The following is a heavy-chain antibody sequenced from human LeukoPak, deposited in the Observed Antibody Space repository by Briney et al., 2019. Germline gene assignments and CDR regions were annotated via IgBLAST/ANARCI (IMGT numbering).Heavy chain of an antibody. CDR2: ISDNGASS. V-gene: IGHV3-23*01. CDR1: GFTFSSYG. CDR3: VKETSLTGAGDC. J-gene: IGHJ4*02. Sequence: GGSLRLSCAASGFTFSSYGMHWVRQAPGKGLEWVSPISDNGASSYYIDSVKGRFTISRDNSRNTLYLQMNNLRADDTAVYFCVKETSLTGAGDCWVQGILVSVS. D-gene: IGHD1-20*01.